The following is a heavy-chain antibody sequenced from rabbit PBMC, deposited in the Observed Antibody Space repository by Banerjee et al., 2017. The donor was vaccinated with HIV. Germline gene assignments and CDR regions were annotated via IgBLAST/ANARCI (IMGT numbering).Heavy chain of an antibody. D-gene: IGHD4-1*01. V-gene: IGHV1S45*01. CDR3: ARDLAGVIGWNFDL. CDR1: GFSFSSSHY. CDR2: IYTGSSGST. J-gene: IGHJ4*01. Sequence: QEQLEESGGDLVKPEGSLTLTCTASGFSFSSSHYMCWVRQAPGKGLEWIGCIYTGSSGSTYYASWAKSRFTISKTSSTTVTLQMTSLTAADTATYFCARDLAGVIGWNFDLWGPGTLVTVS.